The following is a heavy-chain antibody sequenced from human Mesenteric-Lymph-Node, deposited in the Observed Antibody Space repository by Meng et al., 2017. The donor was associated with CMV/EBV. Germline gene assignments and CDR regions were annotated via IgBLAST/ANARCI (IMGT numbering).Heavy chain of an antibody. CDR2: ISSSGSTI. CDR3: ARAWDYYDSSGYLDY. D-gene: IGHD3-22*01. CDR1: GFTFSSYE. V-gene: IGHV3-48*03. Sequence: GGSLRLSCAASGFTFSSYEMNWVRQAPGKGLEWVSYISSSGSTIYYADSVKGRFTTSRDNAKNSLYLQMNSLRAEDTAVYYCARAWDYYDSSGYLDYWGQGTLVTVSS. J-gene: IGHJ4*02.